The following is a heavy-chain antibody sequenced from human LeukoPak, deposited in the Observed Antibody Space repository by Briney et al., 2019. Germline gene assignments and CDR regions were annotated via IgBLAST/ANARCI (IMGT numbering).Heavy chain of an antibody. J-gene: IGHJ4*02. Sequence: SVKVSCKASGGTFSSYAISWVRQAPGQGLEWMGRIIPTFGTANYAQKFQGRVTITTDESTSTAYMELSSLRSEDTAVYYCARDSDFWSGYYPPDYWGQGTLVTVSS. CDR2: IIPTFGTA. V-gene: IGHV1-69*05. CDR3: ARDSDFWSGYYPPDY. CDR1: GGTFSSYA. D-gene: IGHD3-3*01.